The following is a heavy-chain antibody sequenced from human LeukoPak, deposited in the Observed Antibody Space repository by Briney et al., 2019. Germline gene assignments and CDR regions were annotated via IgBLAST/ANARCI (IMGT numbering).Heavy chain of an antibody. CDR3: ASLCCGPEEAPLDI. CDR1: GGSISSYY. CDR2: IYTSGST. V-gene: IGHV4-4*07. D-gene: IGHD3-16*01. J-gene: IGHJ3*02. Sequence: PSETLSLTCTVSGGSISSYYWSWIRQPAGKGLEWIGRIYTSGSTNYNPSLKSRVTMSVDTSKNQFSLKLSSVTAADTAVYYCASLCCGPEEAPLDIWGKGKMVTVSS.